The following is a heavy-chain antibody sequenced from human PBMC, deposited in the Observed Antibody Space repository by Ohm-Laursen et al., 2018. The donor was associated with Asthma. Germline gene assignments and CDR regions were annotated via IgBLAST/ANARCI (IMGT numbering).Heavy chain of an antibody. J-gene: IGHJ4*02. D-gene: IGHD3-16*01. CDR3: ARDRAGGSY. V-gene: IGHV4-61*08. CDR2: IYYTGTA. Sequence: SETLSLTCTVSGGSISSGDYYWSWIRQPPGKGLEWIGYIYYTGTANYNPSLKSRVTISVDTSKNQFSLKLSSVTAADTAVYYCARDRAGGSYWGQGTLVTVSS. CDR1: GGSISSGDYY.